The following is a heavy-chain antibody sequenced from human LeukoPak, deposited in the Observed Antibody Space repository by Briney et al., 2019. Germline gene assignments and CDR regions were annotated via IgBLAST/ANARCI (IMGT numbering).Heavy chain of an antibody. CDR3: ARGRNDNGGMFFDS. Sequence: SETLSLTCTVSGGSIRSYYWNWIRRAPGKGLEWVGFISYSGCTSYSPSLKSRVAISVDTAKSQFSLRLNSMTAADTAIYYCARGRNDNGGMFFDSWAQGNLVTVSS. CDR1: GGSIRSYY. J-gene: IGHJ4*02. V-gene: IGHV4-59*01. D-gene: IGHD4-23*01. CDR2: ISYSGCT.